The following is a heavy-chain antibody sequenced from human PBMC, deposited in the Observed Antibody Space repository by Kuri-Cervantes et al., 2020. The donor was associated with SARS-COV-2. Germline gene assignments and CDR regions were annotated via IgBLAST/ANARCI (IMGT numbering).Heavy chain of an antibody. V-gene: IGHV4-34*01. CDR3: ATGYYYDSSGYYSSYYYGMDV. J-gene: IGHJ6*02. CDR1: GGSFSGYY. Sequence: ESLKISCAVYGGSFSGYYWSWIRQPPGKGLEWIGEINHSGSTNYNPSLKSRVTVSVDTSKNQFSLKLSSVTAADTAVYYCATGYYYDSSGYYSSYYYGMDVWGQGTTVTVSS. D-gene: IGHD3-22*01. CDR2: INHSGST.